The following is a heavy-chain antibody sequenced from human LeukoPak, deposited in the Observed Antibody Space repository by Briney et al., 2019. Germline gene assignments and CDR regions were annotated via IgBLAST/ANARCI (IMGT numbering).Heavy chain of an antibody. V-gene: IGHV3-23*01. CDR1: GFTFSSYA. D-gene: IGHD2-21*01. CDR3: AKPTYSSAFLHAFDI. CDR2: ISGSGGST. Sequence: GGSLRLSCAASGFTFSSYAWTWVRRAPGKGLEGVSAISGSGGSTYYADSVKGRFTISRDNSKNTLYLQMNSLRAEDTAVYYCAKPTYSSAFLHAFDIWGQGTMVTVSS. J-gene: IGHJ3*02.